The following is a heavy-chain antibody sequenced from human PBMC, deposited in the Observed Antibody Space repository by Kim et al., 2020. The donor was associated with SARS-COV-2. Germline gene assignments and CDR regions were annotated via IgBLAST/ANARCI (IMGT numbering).Heavy chain of an antibody. CDR1: GYTFTSYA. V-gene: IGHV1-3*01. CDR2: INAGNGNT. Sequence: ASVKVSCKASGYTFTSYAMHWVRQAPGQRLEWMGWINAGNGNTKYSQKFQGRVTITRDTSASTAYMELSSLRSEDTAVYYCALKGAHYYGSGSYFHWGQGTLVTVSS. D-gene: IGHD3-10*01. J-gene: IGHJ4*02. CDR3: ALKGAHYYGSGSYFH.